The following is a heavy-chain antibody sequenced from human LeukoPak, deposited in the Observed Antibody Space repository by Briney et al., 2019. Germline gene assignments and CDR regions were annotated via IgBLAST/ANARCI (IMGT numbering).Heavy chain of an antibody. V-gene: IGHV3-66*02. CDR3: ARGTYGNYYFDY. J-gene: IGHJ4*02. CDR1: GFTFSSYA. CDR2: IYSGGST. Sequence: GGSLRLSCAASGFTFSSYAVSWVRQAPGKGLEWVSVIYSGGSTYYADSVKGRFTISRDNSKNTLFLQMNSLRPEDTAVYYCARGTYGNYYFDYWGQGTLVTVSS. D-gene: IGHD3-10*01.